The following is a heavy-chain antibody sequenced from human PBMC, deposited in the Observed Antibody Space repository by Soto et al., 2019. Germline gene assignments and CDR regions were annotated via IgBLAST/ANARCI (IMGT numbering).Heavy chain of an antibody. CDR1: GGSISSGGYY. J-gene: IGHJ4*02. CDR2: IYYSGST. Sequence: QVQLQESGPGLVKPSQTLSLTCTVSGGSISSGGYYWSWIRQHPGKGLEWIGYIYYSGSTYYNPSPKSRVTISVDTAKNQCSLKLSSVTAADTAVYYCARVRQKYSSGWYFDYWGQGTLVTVSS. CDR3: ARVRQKYSSGWYFDY. V-gene: IGHV4-31*03. D-gene: IGHD6-19*01.